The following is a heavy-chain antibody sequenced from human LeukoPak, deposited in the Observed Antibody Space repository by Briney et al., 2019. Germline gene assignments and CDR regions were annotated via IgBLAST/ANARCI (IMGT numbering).Heavy chain of an antibody. D-gene: IGHD2-2*01. CDR2: IYYSGST. CDR3: ARGSEYQLLSSDAFDI. V-gene: IGHV4-59*01. Sequence: SETLSLTCTVSGGSISSYYWSWIRQPPGKGLEWIGYIYYSGSTNYNPSLKSRVTISVDTSKNQFSLKLSSVTAADTAVYYCARGSEYQLLSSDAFDIWGQGTMVTVSS. J-gene: IGHJ3*02. CDR1: GGSISSYY.